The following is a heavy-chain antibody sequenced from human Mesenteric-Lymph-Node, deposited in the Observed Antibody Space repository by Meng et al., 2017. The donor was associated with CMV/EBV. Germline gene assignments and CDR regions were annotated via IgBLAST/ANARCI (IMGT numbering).Heavy chain of an antibody. J-gene: IGHJ4*02. CDR1: GYTFTSYD. CDR3: ARGTKRITIFGVVHSAYCFDY. Sequence: ASVKVSCKASGYTFTSYDINWVRQATGQGLEWMGWMNPNSGNTGYAQKFQGRVTMTRNTSISTAYMELSSLRSEDTAVYYCARGTKRITIFGVVHSAYCFDYWGQGTLVTVSS. D-gene: IGHD3-3*01. CDR2: MNPNSGNT. V-gene: IGHV1-8*01.